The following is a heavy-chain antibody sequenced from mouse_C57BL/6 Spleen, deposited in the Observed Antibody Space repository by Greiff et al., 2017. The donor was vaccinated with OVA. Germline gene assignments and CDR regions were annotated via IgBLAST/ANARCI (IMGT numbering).Heavy chain of an antibody. D-gene: IGHD1-1*01. CDR2: ISDGGSYT. CDR3: ASPITTVVEGYFDV. V-gene: IGHV5-4*03. CDR1: GFTFSSYA. Sequence: EVKLVESGGGLVKPGGSLKLSCAASGFTFSSYAMSWVRQTPEKRLEWVATISDGGSYTYYPDNVKGRFTISRDNAKNNLYLQMSHLKSEDTAMYYCASPITTVVEGYFDVWGTGTTVTVSS. J-gene: IGHJ1*03.